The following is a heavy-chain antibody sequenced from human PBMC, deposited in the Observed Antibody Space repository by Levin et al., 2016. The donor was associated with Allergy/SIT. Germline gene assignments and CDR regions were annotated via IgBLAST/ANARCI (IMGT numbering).Heavy chain of an antibody. CDR2: ISLSGSTV. CDR1: GFTFSTYE. CDR3: TRGQDPGEY. D-gene: IGHD3-16*01. Sequence: GESLKISCVASGFTFSTYEMNWVRQAPGKGLEWISKISLSGSTVHYADSVKGRFSISRDNAKNSLYLQMDNLRAEDTAVYYCTRGQDPGEYWGQGTLVTVSS. J-gene: IGHJ4*02. V-gene: IGHV3-48*03.